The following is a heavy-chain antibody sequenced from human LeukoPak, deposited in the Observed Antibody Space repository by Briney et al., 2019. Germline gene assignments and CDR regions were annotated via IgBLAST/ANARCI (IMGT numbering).Heavy chain of an antibody. CDR2: ISSSSSTI. CDR3: ARKAGYSSGWYTDP. Sequence: GGSLRLSCAASGFTFSSYSMNWVRQAPGKGLEWVSYISSSSSTIYYADSVKGRFTISRDNAKNSLYLQMNSLRAEDTAVYYCARKAGYSSGWYTDPWGQGTLVTVSS. J-gene: IGHJ5*02. CDR1: GFTFSSYS. D-gene: IGHD6-19*01. V-gene: IGHV3-48*01.